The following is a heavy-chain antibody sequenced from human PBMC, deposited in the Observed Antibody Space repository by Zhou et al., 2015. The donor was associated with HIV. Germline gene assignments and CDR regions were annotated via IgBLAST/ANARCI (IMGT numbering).Heavy chain of an antibody. D-gene: IGHD2-15*01. V-gene: IGHV1-69*06. J-gene: IGHJ3*02. CDR1: GGTFSSYA. CDR2: IIPMFGTA. CDR3: ARSGGNYDFAFDI. Sequence: QVQLVQSGAEVKKPGSSVKVSCKASGGTFSSYAISWVRQAPGQGLEWMGGIIPMFGTANYAQKFQGRVTITADRSTSTAYMELRSLTSEDAAIYYCARSGGNYDFAFDIWGQGTKVVVSS.